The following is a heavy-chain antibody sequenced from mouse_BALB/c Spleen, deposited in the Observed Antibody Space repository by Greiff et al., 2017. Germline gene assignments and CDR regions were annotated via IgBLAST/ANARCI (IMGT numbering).Heavy chain of an antibody. D-gene: IGHD2-4*01. CDR2: ISNGGGST. V-gene: IGHV5-12-2*01. J-gene: IGHJ3*01. CDR1: GFTFSSYT. CDR3: ARHDTMITWFAY. Sequence: EVKLQESGGGLVQPGGSLKLSCAASGFTFSSYTMSWVRQTPEKRLEWVAYISNGGGSTYYPDTVKGRFTISRDNAKNTLYLQMSSLKSEDTAMYYCARHDTMITWFAYWGQGTLVTVSA.